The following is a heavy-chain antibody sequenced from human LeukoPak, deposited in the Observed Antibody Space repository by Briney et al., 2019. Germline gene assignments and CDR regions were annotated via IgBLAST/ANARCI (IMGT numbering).Heavy chain of an antibody. V-gene: IGHV1-2*02. Sequence: ASVKVSCKTSGYTFTSYYIHWVRQAPGQGLEWMGKINPNSGGTEYTHNFHGRVSTTRDTSISTVYMELARLTSDDTAVYYCAREGGRNLGEYWFDPWGQGTLVTVSS. CDR1: GYTFTSYY. CDR3: AREGGRNLGEYWFDP. J-gene: IGHJ5*02. D-gene: IGHD3-16*01. CDR2: INPNSGGT.